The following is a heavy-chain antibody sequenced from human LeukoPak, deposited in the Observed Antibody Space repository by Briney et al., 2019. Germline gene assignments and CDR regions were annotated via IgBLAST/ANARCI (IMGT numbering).Heavy chain of an antibody. CDR1: GFTFSSYA. CDR3: ARDPHPPQLVLYYFDY. J-gene: IGHJ4*02. V-gene: IGHV3-30*04. D-gene: IGHD6-13*01. CDR2: TSYDGSNK. Sequence: GRSLRLSCAASGFTFSSYAMHWVRQAPGKGLEWVAVTSYDGSNKYYADSVKGRFTISRDNSKNTLYLQMNSLRAEDTAVYYCARDPHPPQLVLYYFDYWGQGTLVTVSS.